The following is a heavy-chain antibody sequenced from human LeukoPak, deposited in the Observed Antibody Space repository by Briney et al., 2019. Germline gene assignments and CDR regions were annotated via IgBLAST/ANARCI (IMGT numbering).Heavy chain of an antibody. D-gene: IGHD3-22*01. Sequence: ASVKVSCKASGYTLTSYGISWVRQAPGQGLEWMGWISAYNGNTNYAQKLQGRVTMTTDTSTSTAYMELRSLRSDDTAVYYCARINYYDSSGRELYYFDYWGQGTLVTVSS. CDR3: ARINYYDSSGRELYYFDY. J-gene: IGHJ4*02. V-gene: IGHV1-18*01. CDR2: ISAYNGNT. CDR1: GYTLTSYG.